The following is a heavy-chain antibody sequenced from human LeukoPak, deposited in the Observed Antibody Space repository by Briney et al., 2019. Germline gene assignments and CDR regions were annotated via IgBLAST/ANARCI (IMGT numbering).Heavy chain of an antibody. V-gene: IGHV3-23*01. D-gene: IGHD3-10*01. CDR1: GFTFSSYA. CDR2: ISGSGGST. Sequence: PGGSLRLSCAASGFTFSSYAMSWVRQAPGKGLEWVSTISGSGGSTYYADSVKGRFTISRDNSKNTLYLQMNSLRAEDTAVYFCAKQYGSGTYYKGYYYYMDVWGKGTTVTVSS. CDR3: AKQYGSGTYYKGYYYYMDV. J-gene: IGHJ6*03.